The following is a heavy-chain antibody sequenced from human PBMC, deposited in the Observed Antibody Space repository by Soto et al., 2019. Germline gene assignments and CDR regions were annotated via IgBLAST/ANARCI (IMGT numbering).Heavy chain of an antibody. CDR2: IIPIFGTA. V-gene: IGHV1-69*01. CDR1: GGTFSSYA. CDR3: ARGPPLTLTTVSPYYFDY. D-gene: IGHD4-17*01. Sequence: QVQLVQSGAEVKKPGSSAKVSCKASGGTFSSYAISWVRQAPGQGLAWMGGIIPIFGTANYAQKFQGRVTITADESTSTAYMELSSLRSEDTAVYYCARGPPLTLTTVSPYYFDYWGQGTLVTVSS. J-gene: IGHJ4*02.